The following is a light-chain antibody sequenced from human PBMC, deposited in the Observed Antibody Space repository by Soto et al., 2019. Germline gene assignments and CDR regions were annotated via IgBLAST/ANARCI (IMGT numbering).Light chain of an antibody. CDR3: SSYTSSSSYV. CDR2: EVS. Sequence: HSALTQPSSVSGSPGQSITISCTGTISDVGGYNYVSWYQQHPGKAPKLMIYEVSNRPSGVSNRFSGSKSGNTASLTISGLQAEDEADYYCSSYTSSSSYVFGTGTKATV. J-gene: IGLJ1*01. V-gene: IGLV2-14*01. CDR1: ISDVGGYNY.